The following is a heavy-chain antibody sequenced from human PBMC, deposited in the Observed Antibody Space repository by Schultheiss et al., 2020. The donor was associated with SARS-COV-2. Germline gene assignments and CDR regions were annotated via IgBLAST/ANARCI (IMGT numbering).Heavy chain of an antibody. Sequence: GGSLRLSCAASGFTFSNAWMSWVRQAPGKGLEFVASIRSSGRDIYYADSMQGRFTASRDNANNSLYLQMHSLRAEDTAVYYCVRDRSWWTPYNCFDLWGRGTLVTVSS. CDR3: VRDRSWWTPYNCFDL. D-gene: IGHD2-15*01. CDR2: IRSSGRDI. J-gene: IGHJ5*02. V-gene: IGHV3-21*01. CDR1: GFTFSNAW.